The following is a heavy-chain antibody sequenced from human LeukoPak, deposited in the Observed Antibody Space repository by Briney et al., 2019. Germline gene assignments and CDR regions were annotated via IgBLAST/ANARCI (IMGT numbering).Heavy chain of an antibody. Sequence: GGSLRLSCAASGFTFSSYAMHWVRQAPGKGLEWVAVISYDGSNKYYADSVKGRFTISRDNSKNTLYLQMNSLRAEDTAVYYCARAGLGAIATSFDYWGQGTLVTVSS. V-gene: IGHV3-30-3*01. CDR3: ARAGLGAIATSFDY. CDR1: GFTFSSYA. J-gene: IGHJ4*02. CDR2: ISYDGSNK. D-gene: IGHD3-16*01.